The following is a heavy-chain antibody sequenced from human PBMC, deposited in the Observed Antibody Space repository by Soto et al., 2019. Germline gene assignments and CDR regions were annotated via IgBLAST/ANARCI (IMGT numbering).Heavy chain of an antibody. J-gene: IGHJ6*03. V-gene: IGHV3-23*01. CDR3: ALKAVRGVTNKPPYYYMDV. CDR2: ISGSGGST. CDR1: GFTFSSYA. D-gene: IGHD3-10*01. Sequence: GGSLRLSCAASGFTFSSYAMSWVRQAPGKGLEWVSAISGSGGSTYYADSVKGRFTISRDNSKNTLYLQMNSLRAEDTAVYYCALKAVRGVTNKPPYYYMDVWSKGTTVTVSS.